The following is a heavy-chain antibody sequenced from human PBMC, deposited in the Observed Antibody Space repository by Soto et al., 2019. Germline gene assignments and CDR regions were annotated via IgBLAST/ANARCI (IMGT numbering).Heavy chain of an antibody. Sequence: PSETLSLTCSVSGGTISGYYWTWTRQPAGKGLEWIGRIYSSGNTKYNPSLQSRVTMSLDTSNNQFSLRLTSVTAADTAVYYCARGQRFSDWFDPWGQGTLVTVSS. V-gene: IGHV4-4*07. CDR2: IYSSGNT. J-gene: IGHJ5*02. CDR3: ARGQRFSDWFDP. CDR1: GGTISGYY. D-gene: IGHD3-3*01.